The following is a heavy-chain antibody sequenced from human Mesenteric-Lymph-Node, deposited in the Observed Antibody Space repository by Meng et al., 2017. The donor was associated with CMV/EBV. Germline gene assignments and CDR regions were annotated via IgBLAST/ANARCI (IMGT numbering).Heavy chain of an antibody. Sequence: GGSLRLSCAASGFTVSSNYMSWVRQAPGKGLEWVSVIYSGGSTYYADSVKGRFTISRDNSKNTLYLQMNSLRAEDTAVYYCAARVVVPAAMGFDYWGQGTLVTVSS. D-gene: IGHD2-2*01. V-gene: IGHV3-53*01. CDR2: IYSGGST. CDR3: AARVVVPAAMGFDY. CDR1: GFTVSSNY. J-gene: IGHJ4*02.